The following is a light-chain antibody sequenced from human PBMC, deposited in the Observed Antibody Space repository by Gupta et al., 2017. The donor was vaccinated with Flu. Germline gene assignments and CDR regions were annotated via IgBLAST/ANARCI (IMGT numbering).Light chain of an antibody. V-gene: IGKV1-33*01. CDR2: GAS. CDR1: QDIRNY. CDR3: QQDHNPPT. Sequence: PSSPSASMGDKITSTCQASQDIRNYLDWYQQKPGQAPNLLSYGASKLEKGGPARFSGSGSGTDFTFTSSSLQAEDIATYYWQQDHNPPTFGQGTKVDIK. J-gene: IGKJ1*01.